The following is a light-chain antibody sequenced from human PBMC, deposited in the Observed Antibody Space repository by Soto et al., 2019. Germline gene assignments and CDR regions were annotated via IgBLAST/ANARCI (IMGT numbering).Light chain of an antibody. CDR3: QQYNTYFSLT. CDR1: QTISSW. CDR2: KTS. Sequence: DIQMTQSPSTLSASVGDRVTIACRASQTISSWVAWYQQKPGKAPRLLIYKTSSLESGVPSRFSGSGSGTKFTHTISSLQPDDFASDYCQQYNTYFSLTFGGGTKVDIK. J-gene: IGKJ4*01. V-gene: IGKV1-5*03.